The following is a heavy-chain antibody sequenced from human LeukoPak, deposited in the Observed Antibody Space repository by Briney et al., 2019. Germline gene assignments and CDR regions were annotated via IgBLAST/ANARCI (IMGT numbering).Heavy chain of an antibody. CDR2: ISGNGGAT. CDR3: ARDVSDFWSGFDS. CDR1: GYPFYVYG. V-gene: IGHV1-18*01. J-gene: IGHJ4*02. D-gene: IGHD3-3*01. Sequence: ASVKVSCKASGYPFYVYGLSWVRQAPGQGLEWMGQISGNGGATKYAQRFQGRVTMTTDTVTSTAYLELTSLTSDDTAVYYCARDVSDFWSGFDSWGQGTLVPVSP.